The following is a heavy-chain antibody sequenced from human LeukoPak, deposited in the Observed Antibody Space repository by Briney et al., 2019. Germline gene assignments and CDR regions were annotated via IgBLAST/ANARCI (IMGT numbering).Heavy chain of an antibody. V-gene: IGHV3-7*01. CDR2: INQDGSEK. CDR3: SRSGDGYYYGSGSFY. J-gene: IGHJ4*02. CDR1: GFTFSSYW. D-gene: IGHD3-10*01. Sequence: GGSLSLSCAASGFTFSSYWMSWVRQAPGKGLEWVANINQDGSEKYYVDSVKGRFTISRDNAKNSLYLQMNSLRAEDTAVYYCSRSGDGYYYGSGSFYWGQGTLVTVSS.